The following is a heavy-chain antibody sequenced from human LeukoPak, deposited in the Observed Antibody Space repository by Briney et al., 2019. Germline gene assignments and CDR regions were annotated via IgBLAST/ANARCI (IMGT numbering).Heavy chain of an antibody. J-gene: IGHJ4*02. CDR1: GFTFSSDA. Sequence: GGSLILSCIGTGFTFSSDAMGWVRQAPGKGLEWVSGISGSGGSTYYADSVKGRFTISRDNSKNTLYLQMNSLRVEDTAVYYCAKDRGRTWVQVANWGQGTLVTVSP. CDR2: ISGSGGST. V-gene: IGHV3-23*01. D-gene: IGHD2-15*01. CDR3: AKDRGRTWVQVAN.